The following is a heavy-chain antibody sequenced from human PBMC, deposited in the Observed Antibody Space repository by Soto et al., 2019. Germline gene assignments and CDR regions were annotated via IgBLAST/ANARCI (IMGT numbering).Heavy chain of an antibody. D-gene: IGHD2-21*02. J-gene: IGHJ4*02. CDR1: GGSITTYS. Sequence: SETLSLTCTVSGGSITTYSWNWIRQSPGKGLEWIGYIYYTGNTNYNPSLKSRVTISLDMSKNQFSLKLSSVTTADTAVYYCAREPRQGDRIYYFDYWGQGTPVAVS. V-gene: IGHV4-59*01. CDR3: AREPRQGDRIYYFDY. CDR2: IYYTGNT.